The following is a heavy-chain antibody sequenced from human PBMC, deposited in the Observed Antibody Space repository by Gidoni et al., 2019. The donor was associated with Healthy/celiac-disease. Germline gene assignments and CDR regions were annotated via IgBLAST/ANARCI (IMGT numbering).Heavy chain of an antibody. V-gene: IGHV1-69*01. CDR1: GGTFSRYA. Sequence: QVQLVQSGAEVQKPGSSVKVSCKASGGTFSRYAISWVRQATGQGREWMGGIIPIFGAANYAQKFQGRVTITADESTSTAYMELSSLRSEDTAVYYCARSLQLWLGGYYFDYWGQGTLVTVSS. CDR3: ARSLQLWLGGYYFDY. CDR2: IIPIFGAA. J-gene: IGHJ4*02. D-gene: IGHD5-18*01.